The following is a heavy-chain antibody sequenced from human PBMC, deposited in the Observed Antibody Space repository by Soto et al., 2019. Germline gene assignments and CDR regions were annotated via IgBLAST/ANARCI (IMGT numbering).Heavy chain of an antibody. CDR2: IYYSGNT. D-gene: IGHD3-10*01. CDR1: DGSISSDAYY. J-gene: IGHJ6*02. CDR3: ARETITVVRGVIVPYGMDV. V-gene: IGHV4-31*03. Sequence: QVQLQESGPGLVKPSQTLSLTCTVSDGSISSDAYYWSWIRQRPGKGLEWIGYIYYSGNTYYNPSPRSRVTLSVATSKSHFSLMLSSGTAADTAVYYCARETITVVRGVIVPYGMDVWGQGTTVTVSS.